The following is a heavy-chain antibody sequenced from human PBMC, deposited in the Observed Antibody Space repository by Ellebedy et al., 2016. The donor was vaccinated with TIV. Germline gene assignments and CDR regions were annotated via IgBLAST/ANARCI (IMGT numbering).Heavy chain of an antibody. V-gene: IGHV4-61*08. CDR3: ARGSRGLDGFHFYYFDY. D-gene: IGHD3-3*02. CDR1: GGSISSGGYY. CDR2: IYYSGST. J-gene: IGHJ4*02. Sequence: SETLSLXCTVSGGSISSGGYYWSWIRQHPGKGLEWIGYIYYSGSTNYNPSLKSRLTISVDTSKNQFSLKLSSVTAADTAVYYCARGSRGLDGFHFYYFDYWGQGTLVTVSS.